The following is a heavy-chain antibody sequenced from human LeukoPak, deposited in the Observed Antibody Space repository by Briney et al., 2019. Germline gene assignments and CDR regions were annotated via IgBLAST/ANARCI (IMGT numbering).Heavy chain of an antibody. CDR3: ARGKMAKNYYYGMDV. Sequence: PGGSLRLSCAASGFTFNYYPMNWVRQAPGKGLEWVSAISGRDGSTYYADSVKGRFTISRDNAKNSLYLRMNSLRAEDTAVYYCARGKMAKNYYYGMDVWGQGTTVTVSS. CDR1: GFTFNYYP. D-gene: IGHD5-24*01. V-gene: IGHV3-23*01. J-gene: IGHJ6*02. CDR2: ISGRDGST.